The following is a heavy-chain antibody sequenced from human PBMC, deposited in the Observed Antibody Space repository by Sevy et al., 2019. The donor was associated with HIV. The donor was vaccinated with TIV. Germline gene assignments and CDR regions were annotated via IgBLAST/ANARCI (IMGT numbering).Heavy chain of an antibody. CDR2: SKSKTDGGAT. V-gene: IGHV3-15*01. CDR3: CCLGDDAFDI. CDR1: GFTFNTAW. D-gene: IGHD3-16*01. Sequence: GGSLRLSCAASGFTFNTAWMNWVRQAPGKGLEWLGRSKSKTDGGATAYPAPVKGRFTISRDDSKNTLYLQMNSLKAEDTAVYYCCCLGDDAFDIWGQGTLVTVSS. J-gene: IGHJ3*02.